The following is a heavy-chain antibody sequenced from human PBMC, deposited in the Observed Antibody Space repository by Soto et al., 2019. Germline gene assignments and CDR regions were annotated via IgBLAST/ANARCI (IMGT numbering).Heavy chain of an antibody. Sequence: SETLSLTCTVSGASITFGGYSWSWIRRTPGKGLEWIGYINHLETTFYNPSFESRLTLSIDRAKNQFSLKLHSMSAADRAVYFCARGGGSDSFDYWGQGIQVTVSS. CDR3: ARGGGSDSFDY. CDR2: INHLETT. J-gene: IGHJ4*02. CDR1: GASITFGGYS. D-gene: IGHD1-26*01. V-gene: IGHV4-30-2*01.